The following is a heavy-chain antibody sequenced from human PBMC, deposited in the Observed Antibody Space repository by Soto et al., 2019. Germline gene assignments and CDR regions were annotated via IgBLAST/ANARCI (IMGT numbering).Heavy chain of an antibody. CDR3: ARDLITIFGVVTDDAFYI. CDR2: ISSSSSYI. Sequence: GGSLRLSCAASGFTFSSYSMNWVRQAPGKGLEWVSSISSSSSYIYYADSVKGRFTISRDNAKNSLYLQMNSLRAEDTAVYYCARDLITIFGVVTDDAFYIWGQGTMVTVSS. CDR1: GFTFSSYS. V-gene: IGHV3-21*01. D-gene: IGHD3-3*01. J-gene: IGHJ3*02.